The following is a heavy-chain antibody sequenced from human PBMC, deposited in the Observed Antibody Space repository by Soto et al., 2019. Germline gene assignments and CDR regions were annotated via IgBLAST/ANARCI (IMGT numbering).Heavy chain of an antibody. CDR3: ARDNDFWSGSTHYYYYGMDV. CDR2: IWYDGSNK. J-gene: IGHJ6*02. CDR1: GFTFSSYG. D-gene: IGHD3-3*01. V-gene: IGHV3-33*01. Sequence: GGSLRLSCAASGFTFSSYGMHWVRQAPGKGLEWVAVIWYDGSNKYYADSVKGRFTISRDNSKNTLYLQMNSLRAEDTAVYYCARDNDFWSGSTHYYYYGMDVWGQGTTVTVSS.